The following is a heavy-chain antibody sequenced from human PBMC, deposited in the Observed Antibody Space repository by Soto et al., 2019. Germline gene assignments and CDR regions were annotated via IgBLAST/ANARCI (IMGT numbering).Heavy chain of an antibody. CDR2: IYYSGSA. CDR1: GGSVSNISDY. Sequence: SETLSLTCTVSGGSVSNISDYWSWVRQPPGKGLEWIGYIYYSGSADYNPSLGSRVTISLDTSKNQFSLKLSSVTTADTAVYYCARGVGFGYYYYLIDFRAQGTTVIVSS. J-gene: IGHJ6*02. V-gene: IGHV4-61*01. CDR3: ARGVGFGYYYYLIDF. D-gene: IGHD3-10*01.